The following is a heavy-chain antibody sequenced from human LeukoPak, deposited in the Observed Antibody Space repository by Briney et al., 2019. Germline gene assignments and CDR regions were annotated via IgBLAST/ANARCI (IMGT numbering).Heavy chain of an antibody. CDR2: INPNSGGT. CDR3: ARVTVRGVISDY. Sequence: SVKVSCKASGYTFTGYYMHWVRQAPGQGLEWMGWINPNSGGTNYAQKFQGRVTMTRDTSISTAYMELSRLRSDDTAVYYCARVTVRGVISDYWGQGTLVTVSS. CDR1: GYTFTGYY. V-gene: IGHV1-2*02. J-gene: IGHJ4*02. D-gene: IGHD3-10*01.